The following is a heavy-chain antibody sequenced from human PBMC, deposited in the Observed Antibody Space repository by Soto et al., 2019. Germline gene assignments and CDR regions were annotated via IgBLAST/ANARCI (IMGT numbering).Heavy chain of an antibody. Sequence: SETLSLTCTVSGGSISSSSYYWGWIRQPPGKGLEWIGSIYYSGSTYYNPSLKSRVTISVDTSKNQFSLKLYSVTAADTAVYSCSRLHVVVVAATREDAFDIWGQGTMVTVS. CDR2: IYYSGST. CDR1: GGSISSSSYY. V-gene: IGHV4-39*01. D-gene: IGHD2-15*01. J-gene: IGHJ3*02. CDR3: SRLHVVVVAATREDAFDI.